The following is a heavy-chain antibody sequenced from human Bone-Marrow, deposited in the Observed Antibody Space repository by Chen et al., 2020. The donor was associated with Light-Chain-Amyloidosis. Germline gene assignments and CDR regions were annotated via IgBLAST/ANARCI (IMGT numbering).Heavy chain of an antibody. CDR3: ARDTLGTDWYFDL. V-gene: IGHV3-64*01. J-gene: IGHJ2*01. CDR1: GFTFSTYA. Sequence: EVQLVESGGGLVQPGGSLRLSCAASGFTFSTYAMHWVRQAPGKGLEYVSAITDNGGTTYYANSVKGRFTISRDNSKNTLYLQMGSLRVEDMAVYYCARDTLGTDWYFDLWGRGTLVTVSP. CDR2: ITDNGGTT. D-gene: IGHD1-26*01.